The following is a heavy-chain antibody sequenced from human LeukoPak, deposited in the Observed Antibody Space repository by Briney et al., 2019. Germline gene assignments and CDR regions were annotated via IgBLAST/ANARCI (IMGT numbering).Heavy chain of an antibody. CDR2: ISSSGTYI. CDR3: ARCGTPNNYHYYGLDV. Sequence: GGSLRLSCAASGFTFSSYSMNWVRQAPGKGLEWVSFISSSGTYIYYADSMKGRFTISRDNAKNSLYLQMTSLRAEDTAVYYCARCGTPNNYHYYGLDVWGQGTTVTVSS. J-gene: IGHJ6*02. D-gene: IGHD5-24*01. CDR1: GFTFSSYS. V-gene: IGHV3-21*04.